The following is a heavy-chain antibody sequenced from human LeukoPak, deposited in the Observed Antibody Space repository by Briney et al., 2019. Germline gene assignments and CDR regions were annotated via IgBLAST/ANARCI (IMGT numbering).Heavy chain of an antibody. Sequence: GASVKVSCKASGYTFTSFAMHWVRQDPGQRLGWMGWINAGNGNTKYAQKFQGRVTITTDTSASTAYMELSSLRSEDKAVEYCSRSRITMVRGVADNLFDPWGQGTLVTVSS. V-gene: IGHV1-3*01. J-gene: IGHJ5*02. CDR3: SRSRITMVRGVADNLFDP. CDR1: GYTFTSFA. CDR2: INAGNGNT. D-gene: IGHD3-10*01.